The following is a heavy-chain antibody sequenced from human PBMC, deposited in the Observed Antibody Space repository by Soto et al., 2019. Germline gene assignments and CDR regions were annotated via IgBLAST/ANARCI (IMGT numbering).Heavy chain of an antibody. CDR1: GFTFSRYG. CDR2: ISYDGSSK. Sequence: QVQLVESGGGVVQPGRSPRLSCAASGFTFSRYGMHWVRQAPGKGLEWVAIISYDGSSKYYADSVKGRFTISRDNSKNTLYLQINSLRAEDTAVYYCAKEEDSSGWYYFDYWGQGTLVTVSS. V-gene: IGHV3-30*18. CDR3: AKEEDSSGWYYFDY. J-gene: IGHJ4*02. D-gene: IGHD6-19*01.